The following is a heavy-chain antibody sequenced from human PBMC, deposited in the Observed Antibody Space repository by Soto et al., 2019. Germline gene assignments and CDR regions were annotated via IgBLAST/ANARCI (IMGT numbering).Heavy chain of an antibody. Sequence: ASVKVSCKASGYTFNRHVISWVRQAPGQGLEWMGWISAYNGNTNYLQKFQDRVTMTTDTSTSTVYMELRSLRSDDTAVYYCARIASPWYNSGAFDYWSQGTLVTVSS. CDR1: GYTFNRHV. CDR2: ISAYNGNT. J-gene: IGHJ4*02. CDR3: ARIASPWYNSGAFDY. V-gene: IGHV1-18*01. D-gene: IGHD6-19*01.